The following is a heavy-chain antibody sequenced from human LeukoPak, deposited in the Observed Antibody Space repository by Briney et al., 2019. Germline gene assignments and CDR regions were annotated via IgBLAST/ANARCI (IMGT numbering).Heavy chain of an antibody. D-gene: IGHD3-22*01. V-gene: IGHV1-69*13. CDR2: IIPIFGTA. CDR3: ATDLLIPHSSGYLSGG. CDR1: GGTFSSYA. Sequence: SVKVSCKASGGTFSSYAISWVRQAPGQGLEWMGGIIPIFGTANYAQKFQGRVTITADESTSTAYMELSSLRSEDTAVYYCATDLLIPHSSGYLSGGWGQGTLVTVSS. J-gene: IGHJ4*02.